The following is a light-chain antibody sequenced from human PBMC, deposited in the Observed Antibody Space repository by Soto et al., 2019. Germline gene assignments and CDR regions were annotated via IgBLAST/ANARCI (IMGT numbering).Light chain of an antibody. CDR1: QSVSSSY. CDR3: QRYNNWPLT. V-gene: IGKV3-20*01. Sequence: EIVLTQSPGTLSLSPGERATLSCRASQSVSSSYLAWYQQKPGQAPRLLIYGASSRATGIPDRFSGSGSGTDFTLTISRLEPEDFAVYYCQRYNNWPLTFGGGTKVEIK. CDR2: GAS. J-gene: IGKJ4*01.